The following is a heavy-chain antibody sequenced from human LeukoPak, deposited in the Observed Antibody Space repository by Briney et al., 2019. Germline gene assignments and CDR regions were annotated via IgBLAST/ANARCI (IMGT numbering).Heavy chain of an antibody. CDR3: ARHVGVPDFDWLLPYFDY. V-gene: IGHV4-39*01. CDR2: IYYSGST. CDR1: GVSITSYY. J-gene: IGHJ4*02. D-gene: IGHD3-9*01. Sequence: SETLSLTCTVSGVSITSYYWGWIRQPPGKGLEWIGSIYYSGSTYYNPSLKSRVTISVDTSKNQFSLKLSSVTAADTAVYYCARHVGVPDFDWLLPYFDYWGQGTLVTVSS.